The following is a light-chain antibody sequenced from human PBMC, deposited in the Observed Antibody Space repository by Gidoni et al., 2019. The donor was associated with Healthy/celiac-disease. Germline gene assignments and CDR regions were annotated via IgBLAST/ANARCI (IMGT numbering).Light chain of an antibody. J-gene: IGKJ3*01. CDR2: AAS. CDR3: QQSYSTPGVT. CDR1: QSISSY. Sequence: DIQMTQSPSSLSASVGDRVTITCRASQSISSYLNWYQQKPGNAPKLLIYAASSLKSGVPSRCSGSGSGTDFTLTISSLQPEDFATDYCQQSYSTPGVTFGPGTKVDIK. V-gene: IGKV1-39*01.